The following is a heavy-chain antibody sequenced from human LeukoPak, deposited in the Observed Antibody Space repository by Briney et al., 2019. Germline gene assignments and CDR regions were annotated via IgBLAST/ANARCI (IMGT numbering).Heavy chain of an antibody. CDR2: ISSSSSYI. CDR3: AIATRITIIGNPIDY. D-gene: IGHD3-22*01. CDR1: GFTFSSYS. J-gene: IGHJ4*02. Sequence: GGSLRLSCAASGFTFSSYSMNWVRQAPGKGLEWVSSISSSSSYIYYADSVKGRFTISRDNAKNSLYLQMNSLRAEDTAVYYCAIATRITIIGNPIDYWGQGALVTVSS. V-gene: IGHV3-21*01.